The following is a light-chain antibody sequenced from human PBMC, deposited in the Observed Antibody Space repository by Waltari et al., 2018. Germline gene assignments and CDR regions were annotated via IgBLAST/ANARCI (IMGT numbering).Light chain of an antibody. CDR2: MGS. CDR1: QSLLHSNGKNY. V-gene: IGKV2-28*01. Sequence: DIVMTQSPLSLPVTPGESASFSCRSSQSLLHSNGKNYLDWYVQKPGQSPQLLICMGSNRASGVPDRFSGSGSGTDFTLEISRVEPEDVGIYYCMQQLQTPRSFGPGTKGEIK. CDR3: MQQLQTPRS. J-gene: IGKJ3*01.